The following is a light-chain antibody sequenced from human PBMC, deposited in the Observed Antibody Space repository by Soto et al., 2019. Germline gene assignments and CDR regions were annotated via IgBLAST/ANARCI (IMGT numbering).Light chain of an antibody. CDR2: GAS. Sequence: DVQMTQSPSTLSASVGDRVTITCRASQSISDWLAWYQQKPGKAPKLLIYGASSLGSGVPSRFSGSGSGPEFPLTIGRLQPDDFATYYRHHFNAFPSPLGHGTKVQIK. J-gene: IGKJ1*01. CDR1: QSISDW. V-gene: IGKV1-5*01. CDR3: HHFNAFPSP.